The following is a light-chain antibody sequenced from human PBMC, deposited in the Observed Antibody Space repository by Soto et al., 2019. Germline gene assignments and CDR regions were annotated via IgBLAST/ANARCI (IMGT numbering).Light chain of an antibody. CDR2: DVS. CDR3: MQGSHWPPFT. CDR1: QSLVSNVGDPY. J-gene: IGKJ3*01. Sequence: DVVLTQSPLSLPVTLGQPASISCRSSQSLVSNVGDPYLNWLQQRPGQSPRRLVYDVSKRDSGAPDRFSGSGSGTDFTLQISRVEAKDVGVYYCMQGSHWPPFTFGPGTRVDFK. V-gene: IGKV2-30*01.